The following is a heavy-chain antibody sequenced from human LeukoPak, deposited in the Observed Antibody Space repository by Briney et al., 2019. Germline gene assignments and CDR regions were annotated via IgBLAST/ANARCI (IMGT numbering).Heavy chain of an antibody. J-gene: IGHJ4*02. Sequence: PSETLSLTCAVYGGSFSGYYWSWIRQPPGKGLEWVSSITSSSSYIYYADSVKGRFTISRDNAKNSLYLQMNSLRAEDTAVYYCARGGPSGSYGGYYFDYWGQGTLVTVSS. D-gene: IGHD1-26*01. CDR2: ITSSSSYI. V-gene: IGHV3-21*01. CDR3: ARGGPSGSYGGYYFDY. CDR1: GGSFSGYY.